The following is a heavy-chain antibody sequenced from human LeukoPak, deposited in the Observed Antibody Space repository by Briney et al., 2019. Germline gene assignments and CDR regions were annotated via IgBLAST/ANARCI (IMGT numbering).Heavy chain of an antibody. J-gene: IGHJ4*02. Sequence: SETLSLTCTVSGGSISSSSYYWGWIRQPPGKGLEWIGSIYYSGSTYYNPSLKSRVTISVDTSKNQFSLKLNSVTAADTAVYYCARETWQQWLLMEFDYWGQGTLVTVSS. D-gene: IGHD5-18*01. V-gene: IGHV4-39*07. CDR2: IYYSGST. CDR1: GGSISSSSYY. CDR3: ARETWQQWLLMEFDY.